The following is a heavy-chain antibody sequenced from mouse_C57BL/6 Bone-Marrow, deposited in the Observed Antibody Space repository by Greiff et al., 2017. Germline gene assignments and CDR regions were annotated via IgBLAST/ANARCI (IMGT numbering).Heavy chain of an antibody. Sequence: VQLQQSGPELVKPGASVKISCKASGYTFTDYYINWVKQRPGQGLEWIGWIYPGSGNTKYNAKFKGKATLTVDPSSSTAYMRLSRLTSEDSAVYFCARKGVYEGNSYYAMDYWGQGTSVTVSS. V-gene: IGHV1-84*01. J-gene: IGHJ4*01. CDR2: IYPGSGNT. CDR1: GYTFTDYY. D-gene: IGHD2-3*01. CDR3: ARKGVYEGNSYYAMDY.